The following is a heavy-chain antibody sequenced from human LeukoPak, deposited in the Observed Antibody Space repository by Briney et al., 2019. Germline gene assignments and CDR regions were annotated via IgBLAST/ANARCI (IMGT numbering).Heavy chain of an antibody. D-gene: IGHD2-15*01. V-gene: IGHV3-23*01. CDR2: ISGNGNSA. J-gene: IGHJ4*02. CDR3: AKAPGCSGGSCYPIDY. Sequence: GGSLRLSCAASGFTVSSNYMSWVRQAPGKELEWVSAISGNGNSAYYTDSVKGRFTISRDNSKNTLYLQMNSLRAEDTAVYYCAKAPGCSGGSCYPIDYWGQGTLVTVSS. CDR1: GFTVSSNY.